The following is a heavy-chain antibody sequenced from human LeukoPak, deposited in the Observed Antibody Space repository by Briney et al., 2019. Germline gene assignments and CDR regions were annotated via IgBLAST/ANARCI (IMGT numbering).Heavy chain of an antibody. D-gene: IGHD3-10*01. Sequence: GASVKVSCKASGYTFTSYSISWVRQAPGQGLEWMGWISAYSGNTNYAQKLQGRVTMTTDTSTSTAYMELRSLRSDDTAVYYCARESWVRGVIIEDYWGQGTLVTVSS. V-gene: IGHV1-18*04. J-gene: IGHJ4*02. CDR1: GYTFTSYS. CDR2: ISAYSGNT. CDR3: ARESWVRGVIIEDY.